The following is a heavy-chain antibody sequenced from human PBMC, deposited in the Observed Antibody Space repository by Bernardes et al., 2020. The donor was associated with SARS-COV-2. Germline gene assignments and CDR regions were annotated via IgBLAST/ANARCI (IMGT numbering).Heavy chain of an antibody. CDR3: ARSFNYGPDY. Sequence: GGSLRLSCAASGFTFSSYWMHWVRQAPGKGLVRVPRLHGGGGDITYADSVKGRFIISRDNAKSILYLQMNSLRPEDTAVYYCARSFNYGPDYWSQGTLVTVSS. D-gene: IGHD3-10*01. CDR2: LHGGGGDI. J-gene: IGHJ4*02. V-gene: IGHV3-74*01. CDR1: GFTFSSYW.